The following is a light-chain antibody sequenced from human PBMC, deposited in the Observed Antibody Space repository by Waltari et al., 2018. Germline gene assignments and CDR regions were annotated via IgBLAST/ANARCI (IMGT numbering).Light chain of an antibody. V-gene: IGLV1-40*01. CDR2: GST. CDR1: GSNTPSHYD. Sequence: QSVLTQPPSVSGPPGPMVTLPCPGTGSNTPSHYDFLWHPQLLRAAPKLLIYGSTSRPLGVPARFFGSTSGTSASLAITGLQAEDEADYYCQSYDTSLSVVFGGGTKLTVL. J-gene: IGLJ3*02. CDR3: QSYDTSLSVV.